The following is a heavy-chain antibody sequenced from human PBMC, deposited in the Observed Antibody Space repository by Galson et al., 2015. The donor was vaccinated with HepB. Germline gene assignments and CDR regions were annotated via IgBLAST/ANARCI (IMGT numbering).Heavy chain of an antibody. D-gene: IGHD6-19*01. J-gene: IGHJ4*02. V-gene: IGHV4-61*01. CDR1: GDSVRSGTHY. Sequence: TLSLTCSVSGDSVRSGTHYWSWIRQPPGKGLEWIGYIYFSGSTNYNPSLRSRVTISADTSKNQFSLKLNSVTAADTAVYYCARASEGQWLYYFDYWGQGTLVTVSS. CDR2: IYFSGST. CDR3: ARASEGQWLYYFDY.